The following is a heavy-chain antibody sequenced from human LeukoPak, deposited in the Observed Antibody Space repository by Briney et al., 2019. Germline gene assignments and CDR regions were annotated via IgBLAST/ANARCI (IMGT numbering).Heavy chain of an antibody. CDR2: IIPLLTMT. Sequence: GASVKVSCKASGYTFTGYYIHWVRQAPGQGLEWMGRIIPLLTMTNYAQKFQGRVTITADTSTSTAYMELSSLRSDDTAVYYCAGGTVVGATYWHYYGVDVWGQGTTVTVSS. D-gene: IGHD1-26*01. CDR1: GYTFTGYY. CDR3: AGGTVVGATYWHYYGVDV. V-gene: IGHV1-69*04. J-gene: IGHJ6*02.